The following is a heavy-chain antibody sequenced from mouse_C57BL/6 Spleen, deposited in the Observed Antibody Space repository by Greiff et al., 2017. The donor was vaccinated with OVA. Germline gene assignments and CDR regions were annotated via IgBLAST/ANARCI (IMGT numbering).Heavy chain of an antibody. CDR1: GYTFTEYT. CDR2: FYPGSGSI. J-gene: IGHJ1*03. CDR3: ARHEEVTTVVASYWYFDV. Sequence: VKLMESGAELVKPGASVKLSCKASGYTFTEYTIHWVKQRSGQGLEWIGWFYPGSGSITYNEKFKDKATLTADKSSSTVYMELSRLTSEDSAVYFCARHEEVTTVVASYWYFDVWGTGTTVTVSS. D-gene: IGHD1-1*01. V-gene: IGHV1-62-2*01.